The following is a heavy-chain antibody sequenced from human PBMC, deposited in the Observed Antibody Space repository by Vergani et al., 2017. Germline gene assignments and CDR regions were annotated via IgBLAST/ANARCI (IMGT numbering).Heavy chain of an antibody. Sequence: QVQLVESGGGVVQPGRSLRLSCAASGFTFNQYGMHWVRQAPGKGLEWVAVTWYDGNNKQYADSVKGRFTISRDNSKSTMSLQMNSLRDEDTGVYYCAKHFRGWGIDYWCQGTQVIVSS. J-gene: IGHJ4*02. V-gene: IGHV3-33*06. CDR2: TWYDGNNK. D-gene: IGHD3-16*01. CDR1: GFTFNQYG. CDR3: AKHFRGWGIDY.